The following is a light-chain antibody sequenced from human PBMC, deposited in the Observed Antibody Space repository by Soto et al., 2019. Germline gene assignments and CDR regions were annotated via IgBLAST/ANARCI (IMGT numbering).Light chain of an antibody. Sequence: QSALTXPASVSGSPGQSITISCTGTSSDVGGYNYVSWYQQHPGKAPKLMIYDVSNRPSGVSNRFSGSKSGNTASLTISGLQAEDEADYYCSSYTSSSTLPYVFGTGTKVTVL. V-gene: IGLV2-14*01. CDR1: SSDVGGYNY. CDR3: SSYTSSSTLPYV. CDR2: DVS. J-gene: IGLJ1*01.